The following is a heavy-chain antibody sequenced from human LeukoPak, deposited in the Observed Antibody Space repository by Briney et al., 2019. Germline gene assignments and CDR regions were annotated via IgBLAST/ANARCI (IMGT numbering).Heavy chain of an antibody. CDR3: ARGAWYSGAYTTLYYFDY. D-gene: IGHD6-19*01. J-gene: IGHJ4*02. CDR1: GYTFTSYD. Sequence: ASVKVSCKASGYTFTSYDVNWVRQAAGQGLEWMGWMNPNSGNAGYAQKFQERVTMTRNTSISTAYMELSSLRSEDTAVYYCARGAWYSGAYTTLYYFDYWGQGTLVTVSS. CDR2: MNPNSGNA. V-gene: IGHV1-8*01.